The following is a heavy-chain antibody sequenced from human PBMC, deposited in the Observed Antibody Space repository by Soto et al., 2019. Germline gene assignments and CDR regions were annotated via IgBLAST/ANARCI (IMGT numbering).Heavy chain of an antibody. CDR3: AREDSSSWGGYYGMDV. CDR2: IYYSGST. V-gene: IGHV4-59*01. J-gene: IGHJ6*02. D-gene: IGHD6-6*01. Sequence: PSETLSLTCTVSGGSISSYYWSWIRQPPGKGLEWIGYIYYSGSTNYNPSLKSRVTISVDTSKNQFSLKLSSVTAADTAVYYCAREDSSSWGGYYGMDVWGQGTTVTVSS. CDR1: GGSISSYY.